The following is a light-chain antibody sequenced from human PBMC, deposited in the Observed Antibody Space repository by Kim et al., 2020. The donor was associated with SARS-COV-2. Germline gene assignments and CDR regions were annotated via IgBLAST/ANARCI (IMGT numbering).Light chain of an antibody. Sequence: EIVLTQSPATLSLSPAERATLSCRVSQSVSSYLAWYQQKPGQAPRLLIYDASNRATGIPARFSGSGSGTDFTLTISSLEPEDFAVYYCQQRSNWPYSFGQGTKLEI. CDR1: QSVSSY. CDR3: QQRSNWPYS. V-gene: IGKV3-11*01. CDR2: DAS. J-gene: IGKJ2*03.